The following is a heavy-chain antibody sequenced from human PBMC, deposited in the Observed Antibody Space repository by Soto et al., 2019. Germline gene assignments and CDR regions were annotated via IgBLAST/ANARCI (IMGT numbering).Heavy chain of an antibody. CDR1: GGTFSSYT. J-gene: IGHJ4*02. CDR3: ARRHSTTPVAVAGHDFYFGL. V-gene: IGHV1-69*01. CDR2: IIPDFGTT. D-gene: IGHD6-19*01. Sequence: QVQLVQSGAEVKRPGSSLRVSCKASGGTFSSYTVSWLRQRPGQGLEWMGGIIPDFGTTNYAQRFQSRVSITADEYTTTAVMELTTLTSDDTAVYYCARRHSTTPVAVAGHDFYFGLWGRGTLVTVSS.